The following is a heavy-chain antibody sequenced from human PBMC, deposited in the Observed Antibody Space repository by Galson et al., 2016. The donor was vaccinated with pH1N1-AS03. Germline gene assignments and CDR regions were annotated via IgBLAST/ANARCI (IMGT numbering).Heavy chain of an antibody. J-gene: IGHJ4*02. Sequence: SETLSLTCSVSGTSIGGDFWSWIRQSPGRGQEWIGHSLHNGNSIYNPSLKSRVTISVDTSTNEASLKLSSVTAADTAFYYCARFQTVGGKFDFWGRGAQVTVSS. V-gene: IGHV4-59*01. D-gene: IGHD1-26*01. CDR1: GTSIGGDF. CDR3: ARFQTVGGKFDF. CDR2: SLHNGNS.